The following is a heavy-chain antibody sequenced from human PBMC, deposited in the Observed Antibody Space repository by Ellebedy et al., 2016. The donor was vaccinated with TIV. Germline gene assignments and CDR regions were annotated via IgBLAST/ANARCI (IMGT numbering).Heavy chain of an antibody. Sequence: MPSETLSLTCSVSGGSINSAGYYWSWVRQHPEKGLEWIGYVHYSGSTVYNPSLKSRVSMSVDTSMNQISLKLSSVTAADTAVYYCARDFGGSGWPFDSWGQGTLVTVSS. CDR3: ARDFGGSGWPFDS. D-gene: IGHD2-15*01. J-gene: IGHJ4*02. CDR1: GGSINSAGYY. V-gene: IGHV4-31*03. CDR2: VHYSGST.